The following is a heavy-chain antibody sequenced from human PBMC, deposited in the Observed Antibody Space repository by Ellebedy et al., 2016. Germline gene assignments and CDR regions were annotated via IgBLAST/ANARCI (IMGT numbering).Heavy chain of an antibody. J-gene: IGHJ4*02. CDR2: ITGSGRRT. Sequence: GESLKISXAASRFTFSNFAMSWVRQAPGKGLEWVSTITGSGRRTHYADSVKGRFTISRDNSKNTLYLRMNSLRAEDTAVYYCAKANYLYGDYDYWGQGTLVTVSS. V-gene: IGHV3-23*01. CDR3: AKANYLYGDYDY. D-gene: IGHD4-17*01. CDR1: RFTFSNFA.